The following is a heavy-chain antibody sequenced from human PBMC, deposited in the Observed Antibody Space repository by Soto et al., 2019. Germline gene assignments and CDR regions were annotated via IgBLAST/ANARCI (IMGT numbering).Heavy chain of an antibody. D-gene: IGHD2-15*01. V-gene: IGHV3-23*01. CDR2: ISGSGGST. CDR3: AKALGYCSGGSCHEGDY. Sequence: GGSLRLSCAASGFTFSSYAMSWVRQAPGKGLEWVSAISGSGGSTYYADSVKGRFTISRDNSKNTLYLQMNSLKAEDTAVYYCAKALGYCSGGSCHEGDYWGQGTLVTVSS. J-gene: IGHJ4*02. CDR1: GFTFSSYA.